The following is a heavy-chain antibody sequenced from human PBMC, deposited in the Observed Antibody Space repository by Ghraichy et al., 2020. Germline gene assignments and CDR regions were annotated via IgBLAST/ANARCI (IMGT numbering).Heavy chain of an antibody. D-gene: IGHD3-10*02. Sequence: SQTLSLTCTVSGGSISSSSYYWGWIRQPPGKGLEWIGSIYYSGSTYYNPSLKSRVTISVDTSKNQFSLKLSSVTAADTAVYYCARHVRPVSRRQFDYWGQGTLVTVSS. J-gene: IGHJ4*02. CDR1: GGSISSSSYY. V-gene: IGHV4-39*01. CDR2: IYYSGST. CDR3: ARHVRPVSRRQFDY.